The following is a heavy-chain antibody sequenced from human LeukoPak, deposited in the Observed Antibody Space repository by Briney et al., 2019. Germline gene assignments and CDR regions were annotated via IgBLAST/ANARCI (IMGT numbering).Heavy chain of an antibody. V-gene: IGHV3-23*01. CDR1: GFTFSSYA. CDR3: AKGNRNVRDYFDY. CDR2: ISGSGGST. J-gene: IGHJ4*02. D-gene: IGHD2/OR15-2a*01. Sequence: GGSLRLSCVASGFTFSSYAMSWVRQAPGKGLEWVSAISGSGGSTYYADSVKGRFTISRDNSKNTLYLQMNSLRAEDTAVYYCAKGNRNVRDYFDYWGQGTLVTVSS.